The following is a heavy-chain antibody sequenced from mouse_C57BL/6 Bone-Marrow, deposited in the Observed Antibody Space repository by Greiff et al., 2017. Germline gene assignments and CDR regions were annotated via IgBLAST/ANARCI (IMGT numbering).Heavy chain of an antibody. CDR1: GYTFTSYG. D-gene: IGHD1-1*01. CDR2: IYPRSGNT. CDR3: AVPSTVVATGYFDV. Sequence: QVQLKESGAELARPGASVKLSCKASGYTFTSYGISWVKQRTGQGLEWIGEIYPRSGNTYYNEKFKGKATLTADKSSSTAYMELRSLTSEDSAVYFCAVPSTVVATGYFDVWGTGTTVTVSS. V-gene: IGHV1-81*01. J-gene: IGHJ1*03.